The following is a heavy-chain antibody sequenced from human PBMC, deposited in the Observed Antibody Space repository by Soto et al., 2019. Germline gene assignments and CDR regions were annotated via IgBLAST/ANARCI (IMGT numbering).Heavy chain of an antibody. V-gene: IGHV3-21*01. CDR1: KVTFGTYS. D-gene: IGHD6-19*01. CDR2: ISSTSGHI. CDR3: ARDLGTGWSLDH. Sequence: GGSLRLSCAVSKVTFGTYSFNWVRQAQGKGLEWVSGISSTSGHIFYADSVRGRFTISRDNARNTLYLQMNSLSVEDTALYYCARDLGTGWSLDHWGQGILVTVSS. J-gene: IGHJ4*02.